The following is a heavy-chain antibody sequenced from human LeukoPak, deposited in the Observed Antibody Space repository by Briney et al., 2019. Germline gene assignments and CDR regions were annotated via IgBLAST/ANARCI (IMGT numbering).Heavy chain of an antibody. V-gene: IGHV3-21*01. Sequence: GGSLRLSCAASGFTFSSYSMNWVRQAPGKGLEWVSSISSSSSYIYYADSVKGRFTISRDNAKNSLYLQMNSLRAEDTAVYYCARVRGIVGASDYWGQGTLVTVSS. D-gene: IGHD1-26*01. CDR1: GFTFSSYS. CDR2: ISSSSSYI. CDR3: ARVRGIVGASDY. J-gene: IGHJ4*02.